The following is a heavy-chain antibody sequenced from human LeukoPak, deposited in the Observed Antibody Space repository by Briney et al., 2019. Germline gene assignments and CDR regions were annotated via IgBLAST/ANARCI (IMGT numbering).Heavy chain of an antibody. CDR1: GFTFSSYA. D-gene: IGHD4-17*01. CDR2: ISSNGGST. V-gene: IGHV3-64*01. J-gene: IGHJ6*03. CDR3: ARMFSPYGEGYYYYYMDV. Sequence: TGGSLRLSCAASGFTFSSYAMHWVRQAPGKGLEYVSAISSNGGSTYYANSVKGRFTISRDNSKNTLYLQMGSLRAEDMAVYYCARMFSPYGEGYYYYYMDVWGKGTTVIISS.